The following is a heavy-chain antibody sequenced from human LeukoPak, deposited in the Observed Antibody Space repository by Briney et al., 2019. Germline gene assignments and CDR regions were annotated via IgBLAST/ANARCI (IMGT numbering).Heavy chain of an antibody. CDR2: ISTYNGNT. D-gene: IGHD6-13*01. V-gene: IGHV1-18*01. Sequence: ASVKVSCKASGYTFTKYGITWVRQAPGQGLEWMGWISTYNGNTNYAQKLQGRVTLTTDISTSTAYMEVRSLRSDDTAVYYCARGEYELVGDYWGQGTLVTVSS. CDR3: ARGEYELVGDY. CDR1: GYTFTKYG. J-gene: IGHJ4*02.